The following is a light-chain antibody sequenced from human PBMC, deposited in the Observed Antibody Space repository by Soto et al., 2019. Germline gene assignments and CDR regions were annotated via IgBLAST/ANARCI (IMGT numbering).Light chain of an antibody. CDR3: QQFHYWWT. J-gene: IGKJ1*01. V-gene: IGKV3-15*01. CDR2: DAS. Sequence: EIVLTQSPGTLSLSPGERATLSCRASQNIDNKLVWYQQKPGQVPRLLIYDASTRATGIPARFSGSGSGTEFTLTISSLQSEDFAFYYCQQFHYWWTFGQGTKVDI. CDR1: QNIDNK.